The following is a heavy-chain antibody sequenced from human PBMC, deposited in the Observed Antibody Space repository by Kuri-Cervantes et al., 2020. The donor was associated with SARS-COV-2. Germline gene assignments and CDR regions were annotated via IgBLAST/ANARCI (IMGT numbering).Heavy chain of an antibody. D-gene: IGHD3-10*01. CDR2: IYYSGST. V-gene: IGHV4-39*07. Sequence: SETLSLTCTVSGGSISSSSYYWGWIRQPPGKGLEWIGSIYYSGSTNYNPSLKSRVTISVDTSKNQFSLKLSSVTAADTAVYYCARGGERGEYYFDYWGQGTLVTVSS. CDR1: GGSISSSSYY. CDR3: ARGGERGEYYFDY. J-gene: IGHJ4*02.